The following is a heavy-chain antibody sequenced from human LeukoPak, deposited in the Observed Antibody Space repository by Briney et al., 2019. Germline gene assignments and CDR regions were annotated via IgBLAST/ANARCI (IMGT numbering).Heavy chain of an antibody. Sequence: GASVKVSCKASGYTFTSYYMHWVRQAPGQGLEWMGIINPSGGSTSYAQKFQGRVTMTRDTSTSTVYMELSSLRSEDMAVYYCARDRPRVRGVIRYYYMDVWGKGTTVTISS. V-gene: IGHV1-46*01. J-gene: IGHJ6*03. CDR3: ARDRPRVRGVIRYYYMDV. D-gene: IGHD3-10*01. CDR2: INPSGGST. CDR1: GYTFTSYY.